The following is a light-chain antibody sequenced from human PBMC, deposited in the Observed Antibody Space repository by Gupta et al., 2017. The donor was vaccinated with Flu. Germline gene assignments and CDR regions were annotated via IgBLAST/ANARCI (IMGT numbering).Light chain of an antibody. CDR1: SIGSKS. CDR2: DDT. V-gene: IGLV3-21*02. J-gene: IGLJ1*01. CDR3: QVWERENDHFV. Sequence: SSVLTQPPSVSVAPGQTAKITCGGNSIGSKSVHWYQQKPGQAPVLVVYDDTDRPSGIPDRFSGSNSGTTATLNIRGVEAGDEADFYCQVWERENDHFVFGPGTKVTVL.